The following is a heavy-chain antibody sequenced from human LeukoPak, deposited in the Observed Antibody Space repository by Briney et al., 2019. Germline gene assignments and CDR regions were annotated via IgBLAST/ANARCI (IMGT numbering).Heavy chain of an antibody. Sequence: PSETLSLTCAVSGGSISSGGYSWSWIRQPPGKGLEWIGYIYHSGSTYYNPSLKSRVTISVDRSKNQFSLKLSSVTAADTAVYYCARGGNYDFWSGSIPRAFDYYYYGMDVWGQGTTVTVSS. CDR3: ARGGNYDFWSGSIPRAFDYYYYGMDV. CDR1: GGSISSGGYS. J-gene: IGHJ6*02. CDR2: IYHSGST. D-gene: IGHD3-3*01. V-gene: IGHV4-30-2*01.